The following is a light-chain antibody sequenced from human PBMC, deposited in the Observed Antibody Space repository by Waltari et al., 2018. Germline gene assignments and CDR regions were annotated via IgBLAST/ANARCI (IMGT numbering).Light chain of an antibody. CDR3: QSYDISLSGVI. J-gene: IGLJ2*01. CDR2: GNN. V-gene: IGLV1-40*01. CDR1: SSNIGAGYD. Sequence: QSVLTQPPSVSGAPGQRITISCTGTSSNIGAGYDVHWYLQLPGTAPKLLILGNNNRPSGVPDRFSASKSDTSASLAITGLQAEDEADYYCQSYDISLSGVIFGGGTKLTVL.